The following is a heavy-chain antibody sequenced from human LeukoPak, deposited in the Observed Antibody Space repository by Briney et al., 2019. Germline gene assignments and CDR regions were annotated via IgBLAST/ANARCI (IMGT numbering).Heavy chain of an antibody. J-gene: IGHJ4*02. CDR3: ARAPTRVYDILTGYHTGYYFDY. D-gene: IGHD3-9*01. Sequence: ASVKVSCKASGYTFTSYAMNWVRQAPGQGLEWMGWINTNTGNPTYAQGFTGRFVFSLDTSVGTAYLQISSLKAEDTAVYYCARAPTRVYDILTGYHTGYYFDYWGQGTLVTVSS. V-gene: IGHV7-4-1*02. CDR1: GYTFTSYA. CDR2: INTNTGNP.